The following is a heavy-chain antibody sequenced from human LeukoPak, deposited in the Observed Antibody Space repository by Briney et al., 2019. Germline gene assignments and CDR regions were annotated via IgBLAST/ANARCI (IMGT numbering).Heavy chain of an antibody. CDR2: IYSSGST. CDR1: GGSISGYY. V-gene: IGHV4-59*01. J-gene: IGHJ3*02. D-gene: IGHD6-19*01. Sequence: PSETLSLTCTVSGGSISGYYWTWIRQPPGKGLEWIGYIYSSGSTNYNPSLKSRVTMSVDTSKNQFSLRLSSVTAADTAVYYCVRTVRQWLANDAFDIWGQGTMVTVSS. CDR3: VRTVRQWLANDAFDI.